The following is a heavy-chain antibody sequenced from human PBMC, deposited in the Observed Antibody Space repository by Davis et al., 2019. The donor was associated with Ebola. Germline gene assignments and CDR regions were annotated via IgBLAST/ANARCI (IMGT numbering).Heavy chain of an antibody. D-gene: IGHD6-13*01. CDR3: AREQLVQLDSWFDP. V-gene: IGHV7-4-1*02. Sequence: ASVKVSCKASGYTFTSYAMNWVRQAPGQGLEWMGWINTNTGNPTYAQGFTGRFVFSLDTSVSTAYLQISSLKAEDTAVYYCAREQLVQLDSWFDPWGQGTLVTVSS. CDR1: GYTFTSYA. J-gene: IGHJ5*02. CDR2: INTNTGNP.